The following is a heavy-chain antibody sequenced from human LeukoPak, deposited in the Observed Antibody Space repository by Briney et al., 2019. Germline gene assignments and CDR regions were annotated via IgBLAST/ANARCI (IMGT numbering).Heavy chain of an antibody. J-gene: IGHJ4*02. CDR2: INSDGRST. Sequence: PGGSLRLSCAASGLTFSSYWMHWVRQGPGKGLVWVSGINSDGRSTSYADSVKGRFTISRDNAENTLYLQMKSLRAEDKAVYYCVRRYCSGGSCYFDYWGQGILVTVSS. CDR3: VRRYCSGGSCYFDY. V-gene: IGHV3-74*01. D-gene: IGHD2-15*01. CDR1: GLTFSSYW.